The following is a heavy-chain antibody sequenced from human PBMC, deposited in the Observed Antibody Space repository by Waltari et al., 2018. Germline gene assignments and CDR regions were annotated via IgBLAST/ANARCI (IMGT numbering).Heavy chain of an antibody. V-gene: IGHV1-69*01. J-gene: IGHJ6*02. D-gene: IGHD1-26*01. CDR2: IIPMYGTT. CDR3: ARVRKQWELLVTSSGYSAMDV. Sequence: QVQLVQSGAEVKKPGSSVNVSCKASGGTLRSYVTSWVRQARGQGLEWMGGIIPMYGTTNYAQKFQGRVTITADEATSTFYMELSSLRVEDTATYYCARVRKQWELLVTSSGYSAMDVWGQGTTVTVSS. CDR1: GGTLRSYV.